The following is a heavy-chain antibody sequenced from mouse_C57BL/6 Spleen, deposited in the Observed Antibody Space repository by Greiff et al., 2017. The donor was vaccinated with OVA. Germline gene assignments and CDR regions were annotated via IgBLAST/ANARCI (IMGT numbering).Heavy chain of an antibody. D-gene: IGHD1-1*01. CDR3: ARRSLYYYGSSDYYAMDY. Sequence: EVKLMESGGGLVQPGGSLKLSCAASGFTFSDYYMYWVRQTPEKRLEWVAYISNGGGSTYYPDTVKGRFTISRDNAKNTLYLQMSRLKSEDTAMYYCARRSLYYYGSSDYYAMDYWGQGTSVTVSS. J-gene: IGHJ4*01. V-gene: IGHV5-12*01. CDR1: GFTFSDYY. CDR2: ISNGGGST.